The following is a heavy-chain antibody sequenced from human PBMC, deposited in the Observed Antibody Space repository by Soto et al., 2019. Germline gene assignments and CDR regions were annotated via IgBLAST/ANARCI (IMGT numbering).Heavy chain of an antibody. V-gene: IGHV4-61*01. CDR1: VDSVSSENYC. CDR2: IYHSGTT. D-gene: IGHD3-16*01. J-gene: IGHJ4*02. Sequence: TSETLSITWAFYVDSVSSENYCWSWIRQPPGKGLEWIAYIYHSGTTNYNSYLKSRLSFSVDMSKNQFSLKLTSVTAADTAVYFCARSQRGRTAFTFDYWGQGAMVTVSS. CDR3: ARSQRGRTAFTFDY.